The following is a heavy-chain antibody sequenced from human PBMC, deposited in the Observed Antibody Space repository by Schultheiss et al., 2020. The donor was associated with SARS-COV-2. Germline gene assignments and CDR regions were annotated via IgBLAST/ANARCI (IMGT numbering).Heavy chain of an antibody. CDR3: AQPKAYCGGDCYSHDAFDI. D-gene: IGHD2-21*02. V-gene: IGHV4-34*01. CDR1: GGSFSGYY. CDR2: INHSGST. Sequence: SETLSLTCAVYGGSFSGYYWSWIRQPPGTGLEWIGEINHSGSTNYNPSLKSRVTISVDTYKNQFSLKLSSVTAADTAVYYCAQPKAYCGGDCYSHDAFDIWGQGTMVTVSS. J-gene: IGHJ3*02.